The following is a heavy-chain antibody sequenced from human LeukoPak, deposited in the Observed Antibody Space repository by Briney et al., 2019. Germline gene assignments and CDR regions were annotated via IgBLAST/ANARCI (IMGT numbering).Heavy chain of an antibody. Sequence: GGSLRLSCAASGFTFSNHIMHWVRQAPGKGLEWVSFIRFDGTNRHYVDSVKGRFTISRDNPNNMSYLQMNSLKFDDTAVHYCARDAYHSGDLDQWGEGTLVIVSS. V-gene: IGHV3-30*02. J-gene: IGHJ4*02. CDR3: ARDAYHSGDLDQ. D-gene: IGHD3/OR15-3a*01. CDR1: GFTFSNHI. CDR2: IRFDGTNR.